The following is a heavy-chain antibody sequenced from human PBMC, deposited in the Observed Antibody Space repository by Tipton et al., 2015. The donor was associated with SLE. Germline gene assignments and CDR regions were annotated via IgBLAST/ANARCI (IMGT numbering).Heavy chain of an antibody. CDR2: IYTSGST. CDR1: GGSISSYY. V-gene: IGHV4-4*09. D-gene: IGHD6-19*01. Sequence: TLSLTCTVSGGSISSYYWSWIRQPPGKGLEWIGYIYTSGSTNYNPSLKSRVTISVDTSKNQFSLKLSSVTAADTAVYYCARLGYSSGWYGRVDYWGQGTLVTVSS. CDR3: ARLGYSSGWYGRVDY. J-gene: IGHJ4*02.